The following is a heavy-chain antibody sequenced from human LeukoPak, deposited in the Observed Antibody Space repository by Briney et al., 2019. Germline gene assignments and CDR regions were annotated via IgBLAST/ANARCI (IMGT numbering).Heavy chain of an antibody. CDR1: GYTFTGYY. D-gene: IGHD2-15*01. Sequence: ASVKVSCKASGYTFTGYYMHWVRQAPGQGLEWMGRINPNSGGTNYAQKFQGRVTMTRDTSISTAYMELSRLRSDDTPVYYCARAPPRVVVVAATSYTWFHPWAQGTLVTVSS. V-gene: IGHV1-2*06. CDR3: ARAPPRVVVVAATSYTWFHP. J-gene: IGHJ5*02. CDR2: INPNSGGT.